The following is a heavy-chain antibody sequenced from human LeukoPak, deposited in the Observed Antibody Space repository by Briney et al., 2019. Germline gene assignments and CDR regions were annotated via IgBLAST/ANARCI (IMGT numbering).Heavy chain of an antibody. CDR1: GLTFSDYY. CDR2: ISSSGSTI. CDR3: ARDKWLVRVIDY. D-gene: IGHD6-19*01. Sequence: GGSLRLSCAASGLTFSDYYMSWIRQAPGKGLEWVSYISSSGSTIYYADSVKGRFTISRDNAKNSLYLQMNSLRAEDTAVYYCARDKWLVRVIDYRGQGTLVTVS. V-gene: IGHV3-11*01. J-gene: IGHJ4*02.